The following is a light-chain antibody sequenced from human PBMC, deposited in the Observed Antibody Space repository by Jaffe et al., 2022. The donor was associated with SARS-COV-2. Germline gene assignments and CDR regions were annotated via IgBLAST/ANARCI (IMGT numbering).Light chain of an antibody. Sequence: QSALTQPRSVSGSPGQSVAISCTGTNSDVGGYDYVSWYQQRPGKAPKLMIYDVTKRPSGVPDRFSGSKSGNTASLTISGLQAEDEADYYCCSYAGRYTFDVVFGGGTKLTVL. J-gene: IGLJ2*01. CDR1: NSDVGGYDY. V-gene: IGLV2-11*01. CDR3: CSYAGRYTFDVV. CDR2: DVT.